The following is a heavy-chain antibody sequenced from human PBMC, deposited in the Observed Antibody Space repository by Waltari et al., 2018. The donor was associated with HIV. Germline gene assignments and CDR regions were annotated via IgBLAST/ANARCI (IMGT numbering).Heavy chain of an antibody. Sequence: QVQLVQSGAEVKKPGASVKVSCKASGYTFTSYDINWLRQATGQGLEWMGWMNPNSGNTGYAQKFQGRVTMTRNTSTSTGYMELSSLRSEDTAVYYCARRGRVSTGPCYFDYWGQGTLVTVSS. V-gene: IGHV1-8*01. J-gene: IGHJ4*02. CDR2: MNPNSGNT. CDR1: GYTFTSYD. D-gene: IGHD1-1*01. CDR3: ARRGRVSTGPCYFDY.